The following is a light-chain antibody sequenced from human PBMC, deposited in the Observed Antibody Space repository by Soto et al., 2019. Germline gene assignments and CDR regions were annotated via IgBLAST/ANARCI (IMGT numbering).Light chain of an antibody. CDR2: AAS. V-gene: IGKV1-39*01. Sequence: DIQMTQSPSTLSASVGDRVTITCRASQSISSYLHWYQHKPGRVPKLLVYAASNLQSGVPSRFSGTGSGTDFTLTIASLQPEDFATYYCHQSYNIPQTFGQGTKV. CDR1: QSISSY. J-gene: IGKJ1*01. CDR3: HQSYNIPQT.